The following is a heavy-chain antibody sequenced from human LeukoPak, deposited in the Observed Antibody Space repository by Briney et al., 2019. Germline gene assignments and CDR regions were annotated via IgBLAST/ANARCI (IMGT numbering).Heavy chain of an antibody. CDR3: ARRGLVAGIYDLVYGFGL. D-gene: IGHD3/OR15-3a*01. CDR2: VNPDTGNT. V-gene: IGHV1-8*03. Sequence: GASVKVSCKASGYTFTSYYMHWVRQATGQGPEWMGWVNPDTGNTGFAQKFQGRVTITQNSSVTTVYMELSSLTSEDTAVYYCARRGLVAGIYDLVYGFGLWGQGTMVTVSS. J-gene: IGHJ3*01. CDR1: GYTFTSYY.